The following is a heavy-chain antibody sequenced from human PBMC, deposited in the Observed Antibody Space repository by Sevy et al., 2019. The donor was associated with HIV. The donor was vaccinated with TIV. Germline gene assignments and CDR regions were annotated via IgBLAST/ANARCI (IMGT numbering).Heavy chain of an antibody. D-gene: IGHD5-12*01. J-gene: IGHJ5*02. Sequence: GGSLRLSCAASGFTFSSYAMSWVRQAPGKGLEWVSAISGGGGSTYYADSVKGRFTISRDNSKNTLYLQMNGLRAEDTAVYYCAKAKSAMATIFWFDPWGQGTLVTVSS. CDR2: ISGGGGST. V-gene: IGHV3-23*01. CDR1: GFTFSSYA. CDR3: AKAKSAMATIFWFDP.